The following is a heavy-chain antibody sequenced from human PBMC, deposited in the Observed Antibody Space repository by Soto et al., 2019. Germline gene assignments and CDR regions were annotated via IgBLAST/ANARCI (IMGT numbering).Heavy chain of an antibody. V-gene: IGHV4-39*01. CDR3: ARHGSFLYYYDSSGYLDP. Sequence: PSETLSLTCTVSGGSISSSSYYWGWIRQPPGKGLEWIGSIYYSGSTYYNPSLKSRVTISVDTSKNQFSLKLSSVTAADTAVYYCARHGSFLYYYDSSGYLDPWGQGTLVTVSS. J-gene: IGHJ5*02. D-gene: IGHD3-22*01. CDR2: IYYSGST. CDR1: GGSISSSSYY.